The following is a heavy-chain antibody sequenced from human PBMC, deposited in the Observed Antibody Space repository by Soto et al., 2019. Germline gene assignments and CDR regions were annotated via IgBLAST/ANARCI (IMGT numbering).Heavy chain of an antibody. Sequence: QVQLQESGPGLVKPSETLSLTGTVSGGSITSYYWSWIRQSPGKGLESIGYIHYTGATNYNPSLKSRVTISVDTSKNQFSLKLSSVTAADAAVYYCARLRYSAYYVTYHLDYWGQGAVVTVSS. V-gene: IGHV4-59*08. CDR1: GGSITSYY. J-gene: IGHJ4*02. D-gene: IGHD5-12*01. CDR3: ARLRYSAYYVTYHLDY. CDR2: IHYTGAT.